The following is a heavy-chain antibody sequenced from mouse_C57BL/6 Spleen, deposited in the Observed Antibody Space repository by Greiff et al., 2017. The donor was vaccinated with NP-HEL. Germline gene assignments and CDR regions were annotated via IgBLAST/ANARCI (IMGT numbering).Heavy chain of an antibody. CDR1: GFTFSDYG. CDR2: ISSGSSTI. D-gene: IGHD2-4*01. V-gene: IGHV5-17*01. Sequence: EVKLMESGGGLVKPGGSLKLSCAASGFTFSDYGMHWVRQAPEKGREWVAYISSGSSTIYYADTVKGRFTISRDNAKNTLFLQMTSLRSEDTAMYYCASRDYDEGGSWFAYWGQGTLVTVSA. J-gene: IGHJ3*01. CDR3: ASRDYDEGGSWFAY.